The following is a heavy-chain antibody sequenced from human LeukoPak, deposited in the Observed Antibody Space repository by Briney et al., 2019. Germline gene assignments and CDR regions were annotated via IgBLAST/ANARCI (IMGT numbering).Heavy chain of an antibody. J-gene: IGHJ4*02. D-gene: IGHD6-19*01. V-gene: IGHV3-21*01. CDR2: ISSSSSYI. CDR3: ARDFGAVAGSSDY. Sequence: GGSLRLSCAASRFTFISYSMNWVRQAPGKGLEWVSSISSSSSYIYYADSVKGRFTISRDNAKNSLYLQMNSLRAEDTALYYCARDFGAVAGSSDYWGQGTLVTVSS. CDR1: RFTFISYS.